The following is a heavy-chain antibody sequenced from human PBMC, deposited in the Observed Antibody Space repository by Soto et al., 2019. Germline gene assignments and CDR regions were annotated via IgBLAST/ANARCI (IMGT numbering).Heavy chain of an antibody. CDR1: GYTFSSFG. CDR2: ISPYNGDK. V-gene: IGHV1-18*03. Sequence: GASVKVSCKASGYTFSSFGLSWVRQAPGQGLEFMGWISPYNGDKNYAQEIRGRVAMPTDTSNITAHMELSSLRSDDMAVYFCARDLSEVGNYDTPTFHYWGQGTLVTVSS. D-gene: IGHD3-22*01. CDR3: ARDLSEVGNYDTPTFHY. J-gene: IGHJ4*02.